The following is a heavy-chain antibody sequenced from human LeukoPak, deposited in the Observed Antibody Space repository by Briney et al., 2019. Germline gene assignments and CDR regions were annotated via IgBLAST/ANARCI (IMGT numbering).Heavy chain of an antibody. D-gene: IGHD2-15*01. CDR2: IRYDGSNK. CDR3: ARGGSVVVAAVNY. J-gene: IGHJ4*02. V-gene: IGHV3-30*02. CDR1: GFTFSSYG. Sequence: GGSLRLSCAASGFTFSSYGMHWVRQAPGKGLEWVAFIRYDGSNKYYADSVKGRFTISRDNSKNTLYLQMNSLRAEDTAVYYCARGGSVVVAAVNYWGQGTLVTVSS.